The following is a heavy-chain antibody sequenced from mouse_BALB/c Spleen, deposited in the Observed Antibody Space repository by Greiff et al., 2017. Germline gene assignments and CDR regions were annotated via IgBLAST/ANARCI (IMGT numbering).Heavy chain of an antibody. Sequence: VQLKQSGAELVKPGASVKLSCTASGFNIKDTYMHWVKQRPEQGLEWIGRIDPANGNTKYDPKFQGKVTITADTSSNTTYLQLSSLTSEDTAVYYCARSRGPYYYAMDYWGQGTSVTVSS. J-gene: IGHJ4*01. CDR1: GFNIKDTY. V-gene: IGHV14-3*02. CDR3: ARSRGPYYYAMDY. CDR2: IDPANGNT.